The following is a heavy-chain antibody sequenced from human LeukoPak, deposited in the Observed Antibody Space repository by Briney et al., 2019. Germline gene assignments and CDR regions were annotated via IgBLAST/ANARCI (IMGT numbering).Heavy chain of an antibody. Sequence: AGGSVTLSCAASGFTFCSYGMQWVRQAPGKGLEGVAVISYDGSNKYYGDYVKGRFTIYRDNSKNTLYVQMDSLRAEDTTIYYCAISSPGGEDYTIQSFDYWGQGTLVTVSS. D-gene: IGHD4-11*01. J-gene: IGHJ4*02. V-gene: IGHV3-30*03. CDR2: ISYDGSNK. CDR1: GFTFCSYG. CDR3: AISSPGGEDYTIQSFDY.